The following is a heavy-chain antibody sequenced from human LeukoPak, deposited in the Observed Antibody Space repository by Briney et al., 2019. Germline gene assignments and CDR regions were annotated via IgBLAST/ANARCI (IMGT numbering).Heavy chain of an antibody. Sequence: QPGGSLRLSCAASGFTFSSYAMNWVRQAPGKGLEWVSAISGSGGSTYYADSVKGRFTISRDNSKDTLYLQMNSLRAEDSAVYYCAKRPPVDTAMVPFDYWGQGTLVTVSS. D-gene: IGHD5-18*01. J-gene: IGHJ4*02. CDR3: AKRPPVDTAMVPFDY. V-gene: IGHV3-23*01. CDR2: ISGSGGST. CDR1: GFTFSSYA.